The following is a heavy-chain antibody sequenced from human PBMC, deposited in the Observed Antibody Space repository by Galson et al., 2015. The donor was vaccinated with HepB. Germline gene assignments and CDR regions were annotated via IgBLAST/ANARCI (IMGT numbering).Heavy chain of an antibody. Sequence: SVKVSCKASGYIFTSYNINWVRRATGQGLEWMGWMNPNSGNTGYAQKFKGRVTMTRDTSVSTAYMELSGLESEDTAVYYCARGGISRYCSSTSCYGRADCWGQGTLVTVSS. CDR2: MNPNSGNT. D-gene: IGHD2-2*01. CDR3: ARGGISRYCSSTSCYGRADC. J-gene: IGHJ4*02. CDR1: GYIFTSYN. V-gene: IGHV1-8*01.